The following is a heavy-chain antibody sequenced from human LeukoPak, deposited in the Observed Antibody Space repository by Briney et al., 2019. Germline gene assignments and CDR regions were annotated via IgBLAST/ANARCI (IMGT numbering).Heavy chain of an antibody. CDR1: GDSISSGDYF. J-gene: IGHJ3*02. CDR3: AREVIMVTTSSDAFDM. V-gene: IGHV4-30-4*01. CDR2: IYHSGSA. Sequence: SETLSLTCDVSGDSISSGDYFWSWIRQPPGKGPEWIGYIYHSGSAHYNPSLKSRVTISVDTSKNRFSLVVSSVTAADTAVYYCAREVIMVTTSSDAFDMWGQGTMVTVSS. D-gene: IGHD4-17*01.